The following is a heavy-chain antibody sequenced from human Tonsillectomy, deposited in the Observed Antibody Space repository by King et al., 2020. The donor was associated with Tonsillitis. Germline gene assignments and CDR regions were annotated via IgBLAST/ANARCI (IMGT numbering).Heavy chain of an antibody. V-gene: IGHV1-8*02. Sequence: QLVQSGAEVKKPGASVKVSCKASGYTFTSYDINWVRQATGQGLEWMGWMNPNSGNTGYAQKFQGRVTMTRNTSISTAYMELSSLRSEDTAVYYCARCYDILTGYYALMDVWGQGTTVTVSS. J-gene: IGHJ6*02. CDR1: GYTFTSYD. D-gene: IGHD3-9*01. CDR3: ARCYDILTGYYALMDV. CDR2: MNPNSGNT.